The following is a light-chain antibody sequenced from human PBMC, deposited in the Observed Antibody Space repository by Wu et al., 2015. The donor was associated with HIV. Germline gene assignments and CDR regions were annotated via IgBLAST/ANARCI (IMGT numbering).Light chain of an antibody. CDR1: HIVTSNY. V-gene: IGKV3-20*01. CDR2: GAS. Sequence: EIVLTQSPGTLSLSPGERATLSCRASHIVTSNYLAWYQQKPGQAPRLLIYGASSRATGIPDRFSGSGSGTDFTLTITRLEPEDFAVYYCQQYGRSRTFGPGTKGGNQT. CDR3: QQYGRSRT. J-gene: IGKJ3*01.